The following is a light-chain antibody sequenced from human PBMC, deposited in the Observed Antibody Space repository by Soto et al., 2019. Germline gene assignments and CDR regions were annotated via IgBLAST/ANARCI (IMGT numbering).Light chain of an antibody. CDR3: CSYAGSYTFV. Sequence: QSVQTEPRSVSGSPEQSVTISCTGTSSDVGVYNYVSWYQQYPGKAPKIMIYDVSKRPSGFPDRFSGSKSDNTASLTISGLQAEDEADYYCCSYAGSYTFVFGIGTKVTVL. J-gene: IGLJ1*01. CDR1: SSDVGVYNY. CDR2: DVS. V-gene: IGLV2-11*01.